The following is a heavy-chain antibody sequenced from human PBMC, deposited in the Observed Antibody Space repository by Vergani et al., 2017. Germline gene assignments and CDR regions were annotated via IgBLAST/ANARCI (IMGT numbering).Heavy chain of an antibody. Sequence: LEESGGGSVKPGGSLRLSCAASGFTFSDHYMSWIRQAPGKGLEWVSHISPGASTVSYTDSVTGRFTVSRDNDNNSLTLDMTTRRVEDTAVYYCAKNPGISTTRHYYAMDVWGQGTTVTVSS. CDR3: AKNPGISTTRHYYAMDV. CDR1: GFTFSDHY. D-gene: IGHD6-13*01. CDR2: ISPGASTV. V-gene: IGHV3-11*04. J-gene: IGHJ6*02.